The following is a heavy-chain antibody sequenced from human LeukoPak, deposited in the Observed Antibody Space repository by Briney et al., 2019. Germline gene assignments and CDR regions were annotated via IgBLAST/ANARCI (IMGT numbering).Heavy chain of an antibody. Sequence: GGSLRLSCAASGFTFSSNYMSWVRQAPGKGLEWVSVIYSGGSTHYADSVKGRFTISRDNSKSTLYLQMNSLRAEDTAVYYCARGGYSYGYALYYGMDVWGQGTTVTVSS. CDR3: ARGGYSYGYALYYGMDV. CDR1: GFTFSSNY. J-gene: IGHJ6*02. CDR2: IYSGGST. D-gene: IGHD5-18*01. V-gene: IGHV3-53*01.